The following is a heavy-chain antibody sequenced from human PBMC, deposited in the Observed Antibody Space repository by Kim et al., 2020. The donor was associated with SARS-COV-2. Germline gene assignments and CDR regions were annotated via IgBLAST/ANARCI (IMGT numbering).Heavy chain of an antibody. D-gene: IGHD4-17*01. Sequence: GGSLRLSCAASGFTFSDYYMSWIRQAPGKGLEWVSYISSSGSTIYYADSVKGRFTISRDNAKNSLYLQMNSLRAEDTAVYYCARATEDYGDYGGTAYYYYYMDVWGKGTTVTVSS. CDR3: ARATEDYGDYGGTAYYYYYMDV. CDR2: ISSSGSTI. V-gene: IGHV3-11*01. J-gene: IGHJ6*03. CDR1: GFTFSDYY.